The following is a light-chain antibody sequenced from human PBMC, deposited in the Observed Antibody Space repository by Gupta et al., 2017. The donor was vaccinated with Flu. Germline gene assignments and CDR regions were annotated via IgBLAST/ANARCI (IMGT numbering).Light chain of an antibody. CDR3: QQRSNWPPSLT. V-gene: IGKV3-11*01. CDR1: QSVSSY. CDR2: DSS. J-gene: IGKJ4*01. Sequence: EIVLTQSPATLSLSPGERATLSCRASQSVSSYLAWYQQKAGQSPRLLIYDSSVRATGIPTRFSGSGSGTDFTLTISSLEPEEFAVYYCQQRSNWPPSLTFGGGTKVEIK.